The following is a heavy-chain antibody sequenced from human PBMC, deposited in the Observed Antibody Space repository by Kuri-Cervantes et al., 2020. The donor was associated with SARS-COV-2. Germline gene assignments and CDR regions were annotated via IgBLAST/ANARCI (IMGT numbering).Heavy chain of an antibody. CDR1: GYSISSGYY. J-gene: IGHJ4*02. Sequence: GSLRLSCAVSGYSISSGYYWGWIRQPPGKGLEWIGSIYHSGSTYYNPSLKSRVTISVDTSKNQFSLKLSSVTAADTAVYYCARAGSLLWFGELLSLFDYWGQGTLVTDSS. D-gene: IGHD3-10*01. CDR2: IYHSGST. V-gene: IGHV4-38-2*01. CDR3: ARAGSLLWFGELLSLFDY.